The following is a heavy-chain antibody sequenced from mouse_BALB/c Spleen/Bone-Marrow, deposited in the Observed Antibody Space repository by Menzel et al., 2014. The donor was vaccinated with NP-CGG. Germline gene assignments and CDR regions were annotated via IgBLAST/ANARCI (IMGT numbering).Heavy chain of an antibody. D-gene: IGHD1-1*01. Sequence: DVQLQESGAELVKPGASVKLSCTASGFNIKDTYMHWVKQRPEQGLEWIGRIDPANGNTKYDPKFQGKVTITADTSSNTAYLQLSSLTSEDTAVYYCAYGSSYDYFDYWGQGTTLTVSS. V-gene: IGHV14-3*02. CDR3: AYGSSYDYFDY. CDR2: IDPANGNT. J-gene: IGHJ2*01. CDR1: GFNIKDTY.